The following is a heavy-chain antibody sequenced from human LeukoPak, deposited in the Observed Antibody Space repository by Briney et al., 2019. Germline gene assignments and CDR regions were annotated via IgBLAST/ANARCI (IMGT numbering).Heavy chain of an antibody. V-gene: IGHV3-48*01. J-gene: IGHJ4*02. CDR1: GFIFSSYS. CDR3: AREAGALDY. D-gene: IGHD3-10*01. CDR2: ISSSSSTI. Sequence: GGSLRLSCVVSGFIFSSYSMNWVRQAPGKGLEWVSYISSSSSTIYYADSVKGRFTISRNNAENSLYLQMNSLRVEDMAVYYCAREAGALDYWGQGTLVTVSS.